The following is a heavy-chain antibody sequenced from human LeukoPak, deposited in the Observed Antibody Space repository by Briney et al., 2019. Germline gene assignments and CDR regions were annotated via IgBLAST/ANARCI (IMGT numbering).Heavy chain of an antibody. V-gene: IGHV3-23*01. Sequence: QPGGSLRLSCAASGFPFSSYAMTWVRQAPGKGLVWVSSISASASSTYYADSVKGRFTISRDNSKNTLSLQMDSLRAEDTAVYYCAKPLISGSYYGAFDIWGQGTMVTVSS. J-gene: IGHJ3*02. CDR1: GFPFSSYA. CDR3: AKPLISGSYYGAFDI. CDR2: ISASASST. D-gene: IGHD1-26*01.